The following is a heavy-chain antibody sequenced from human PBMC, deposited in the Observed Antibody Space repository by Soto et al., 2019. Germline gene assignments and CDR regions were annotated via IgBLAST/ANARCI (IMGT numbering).Heavy chain of an antibody. V-gene: IGHV3-33*01. CDR1: GFTFSSYG. CDR3: ARDGPAAGTQRYYYYGMDV. D-gene: IGHD6-13*01. CDR2: IWYDGSNK. J-gene: IGHJ6*02. Sequence: GGSLRLSCAASGFTFSSYGMHWGREAPGKGLEWVAVIWYDGSNKYYADSVKGRFTISRDNSKNTLYLQMNNLRAEVTAVYYCARDGPAAGTQRYYYYGMDVWGQGATVTVSS.